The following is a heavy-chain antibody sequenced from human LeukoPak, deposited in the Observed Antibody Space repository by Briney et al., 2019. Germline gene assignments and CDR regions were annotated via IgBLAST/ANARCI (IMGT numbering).Heavy chain of an antibody. Sequence: GGSLRLSCTASGFTFGDYAMSWVRQAPGKGLEWVGFIRSKAYGGTTEYAASVKGRFTISRDDSKSIAYLQMNSLKTEDTAVYYCTGDYGSGTWGQGTLVTVSS. J-gene: IGHJ5*02. V-gene: IGHV3-49*04. CDR1: GFTFGDYA. CDR3: TGDYGSGT. D-gene: IGHD3-10*01. CDR2: IRSKAYGGTT.